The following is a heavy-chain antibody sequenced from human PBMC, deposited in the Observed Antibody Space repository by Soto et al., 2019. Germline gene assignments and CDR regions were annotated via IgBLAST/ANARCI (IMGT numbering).Heavy chain of an antibody. V-gene: IGHV3-30*18. Sequence: GGSLRLSCAASGFTFSSYGMHWVRQAPGKGLEWVAVISYDGSNKYYADSVKGRFTISRDNSKNTLYLQMNSLRAEDTAVYYCAKLAMAIDFPGTFDYWGQGTLVTVSS. CDR3: AKLAMAIDFPGTFDY. D-gene: IGHD3-3*01. CDR2: ISYDGSNK. J-gene: IGHJ4*02. CDR1: GFTFSSYG.